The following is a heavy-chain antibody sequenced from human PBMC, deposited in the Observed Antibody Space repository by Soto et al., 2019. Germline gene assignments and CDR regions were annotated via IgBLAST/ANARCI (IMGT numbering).Heavy chain of an antibody. Sequence: QVQLVQSGAEVKKPGASVKVSCKASGYTFTSYGISWVRQAPGQGLEWMGWISAYNSNKNYAQKLQWRVNMTTDTSKSTANMELRSLRSDDTAVYYCARTTVTTIILFLPAGPTFDYWGQGTLVTVSS. CDR2: ISAYNSNK. D-gene: IGHD4-17*01. V-gene: IGHV1-18*01. J-gene: IGHJ4*02. CDR3: ARTTVTTIILFLPAGPTFDY. CDR1: GYTFTSYG.